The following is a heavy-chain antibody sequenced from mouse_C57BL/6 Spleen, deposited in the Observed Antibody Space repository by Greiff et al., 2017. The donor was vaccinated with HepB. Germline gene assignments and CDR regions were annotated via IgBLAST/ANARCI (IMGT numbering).Heavy chain of an antibody. J-gene: IGHJ2*01. D-gene: IGHD2-1*01. CDR1: GYTFTDYY. Sequence: EVQLQQSGPVLVKPGASVKMSCKASGYTFTDYYMNWVKQSHGKSLEWIGVINPYNGGTSYNQKFKGKATLTVDKSSSTAYMELNSLTSEDSAVYYCARGGNYRYYFDYWGQGTTLTVSS. CDR2: INPYNGGT. CDR3: ARGGNYRYYFDY. V-gene: IGHV1-19*01.